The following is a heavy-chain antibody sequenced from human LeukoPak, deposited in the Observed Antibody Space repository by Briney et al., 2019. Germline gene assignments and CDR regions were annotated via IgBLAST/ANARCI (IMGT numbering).Heavy chain of an antibody. CDR1: GYTFTSYA. CDR2: INTNTGNP. V-gene: IGHV7-4-1*02. CDR3: ARPNAPVSGDYDSSVDVFDY. D-gene: IGHD3-22*01. J-gene: IGHJ4*02. Sequence: ASVRVSCKASGYTFTSYAMNWVRQAPGQWLEWMGWINTNTGNPTYAQGFTGRFVFSLDTSVSTAYLQISSLKAEDTAVYYCARPNAPVSGDYDSSVDVFDYWGQGTLVTVSS.